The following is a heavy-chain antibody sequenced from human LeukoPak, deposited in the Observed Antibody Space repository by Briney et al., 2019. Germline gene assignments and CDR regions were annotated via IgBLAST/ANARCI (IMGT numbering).Heavy chain of an antibody. CDR1: GGTFSSYA. J-gene: IGHJ4*02. CDR2: IIPIFGTA. V-gene: IGHV1-69*05. CDR3: AAASSGYSLFDY. D-gene: IGHD3-22*01. Sequence: SVKVSCKASGGTFSSYAISWVRQAPGQGLEWMGGIIPIFGTANYAQKFQGRVTITTDEFTSTAYMELSSLRSEDTAVYYCAAASSGYSLFDYWGQGTLVTVSS.